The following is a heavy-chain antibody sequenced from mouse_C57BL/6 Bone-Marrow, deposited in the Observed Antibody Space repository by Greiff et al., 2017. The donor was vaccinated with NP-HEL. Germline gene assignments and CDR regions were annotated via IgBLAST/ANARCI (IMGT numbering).Heavy chain of an antibody. CDR3: ARAYYGSIYWYFDV. V-gene: IGHV1-36*01. D-gene: IGHD1-1*01. CDR1: GFTFTDYY. CDR2: VYPYNGGT. J-gene: IGHJ1*03. Sequence: EVKLQESGPVLVKPGPSVKISCKASGFTFTDYYMHWVKQSHGKSLEWIGLVYPYNGGTSYNQKFKGKATLTVDTSSSTAYMELNSLTSEDSAVYYCARAYYGSIYWYFDVWGTGTTVTVSS.